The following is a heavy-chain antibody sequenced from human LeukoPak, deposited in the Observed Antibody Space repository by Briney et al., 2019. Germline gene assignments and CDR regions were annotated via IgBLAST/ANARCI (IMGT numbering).Heavy chain of an antibody. CDR1: GLTFSSYW. CDR3: VRDMDV. V-gene: IGHV3-7*05. J-gene: IGHJ6*02. Sequence: PGGSLRLSCVTSGLTFSSYWMTWVRQAPGKGLEWVANINQDGHEKNYVDSVKGRFTNSRDNPKNSLYLQMNSLRAEDTAVYLCVRDMDVWAQGTTVTVSS. CDR2: INQDGHEK.